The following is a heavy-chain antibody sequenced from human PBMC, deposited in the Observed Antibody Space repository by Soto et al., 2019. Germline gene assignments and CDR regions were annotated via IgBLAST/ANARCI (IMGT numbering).Heavy chain of an antibody. CDR3: ARDKLWGSYRYTALDY. Sequence: QVQLVESGGGVVQPGRSLRLSCAASGFTFSTYAMHWVRQAPGKGLEWVAVISYDGSNKYYADSVKGPFTISRDNSKNTLSLQMNSLRAEDTAVYYCARDKLWGSYRYTALDYWGQGTLVTVSS. CDR1: GFTFSTYA. CDR2: ISYDGSNK. V-gene: IGHV3-30-3*01. D-gene: IGHD3-16*02. J-gene: IGHJ4*02.